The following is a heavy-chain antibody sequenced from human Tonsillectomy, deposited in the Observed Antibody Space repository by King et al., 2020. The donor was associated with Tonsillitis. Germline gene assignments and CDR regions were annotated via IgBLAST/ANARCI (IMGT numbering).Heavy chain of an antibody. Sequence: VQLVESGGGLVQPGGSLRLSCAASGFTFSSYAMSWVRQAPGKGLEWVSVIYSGGSSTYYADSVKGRFTISRDNSKNTLYLQMNSLRAEDTAVYYCAKDPAGTWARRKDQNRIYYFDYWGQGTLVTVSS. CDR2: IYSGGSST. CDR1: GFTFSSYA. D-gene: IGHD1-14*01. V-gene: IGHV3-23*03. CDR3: AKDPAGTWARRKDQNRIYYFDY. J-gene: IGHJ4*02.